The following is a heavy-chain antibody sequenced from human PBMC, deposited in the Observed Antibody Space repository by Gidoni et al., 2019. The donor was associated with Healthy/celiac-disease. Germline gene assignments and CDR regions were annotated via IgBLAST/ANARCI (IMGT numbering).Heavy chain of an antibody. Sequence: QVQLVESGGGVVQPGRSLRLSCAASGFTFSSYGMHGVRQAPGKGLEWVAVISYDGSNKYYADSVKGRFTISRDNSKNTLYLQMNSLRAEDTAVYYCAKDYRSDYYGSGHIMDVWGKGTTVTVSS. CDR1: GFTFSSYG. J-gene: IGHJ6*04. D-gene: IGHD3-10*01. CDR2: ISYDGSNK. CDR3: AKDYRSDYYGSGHIMDV. V-gene: IGHV3-30*18.